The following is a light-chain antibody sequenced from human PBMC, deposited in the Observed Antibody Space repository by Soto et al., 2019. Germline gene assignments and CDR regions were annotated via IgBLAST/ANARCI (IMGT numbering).Light chain of an antibody. J-gene: IGLJ2*01. CDR2: LNSDGSH. CDR1: SGHSSYA. V-gene: IGLV4-69*01. CDR3: QTWGTGKV. Sequence: QSVLTQSPSASASLGASVKLTCTLSSGHSSYAIAWHQQQPEKGPRYLMKLNSDGSHSKGDGIPDRFSGSSSGAERYLTISGLQSEDEADYSCQTWGTGKVFGGGTKLTVL.